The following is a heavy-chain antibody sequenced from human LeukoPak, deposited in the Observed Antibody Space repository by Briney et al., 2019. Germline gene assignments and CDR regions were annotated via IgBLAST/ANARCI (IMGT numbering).Heavy chain of an antibody. CDR2: IVVGSGNT. CDR1: GFTFTNSA. J-gene: IGHJ5*01. CDR3: AAAGYSGHDYGVDWFDS. Sequence: SVKVSCKASGFTFTNSAMQWVRQARGQRLEWIGWIVVGSGNTNYAQKFQERVTITRDMSTSTAYMELSSLRSEDTAVYYCAAAGYSGHDYGVDWFDSWGQGTLVTVSS. D-gene: IGHD5-12*01. V-gene: IGHV1-58*02.